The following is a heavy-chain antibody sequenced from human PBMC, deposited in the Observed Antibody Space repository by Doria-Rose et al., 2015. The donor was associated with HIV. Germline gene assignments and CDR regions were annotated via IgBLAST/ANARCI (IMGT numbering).Heavy chain of an antibody. V-gene: IGHV2-26*01. Sequence: QVTLKESGPVLVKPTETPTLTCTVSGVSLSSPGMGVSWIRQPPGKALEWLANIFSDDERSYKTSLKSRLTISRGTSKSQAVLTMTDMDPVDTATYYCARIKSSRWYHKYYFDFWGQGTLVIVSA. CDR3: ARIKSSRWYHKYYFDF. CDR2: IFSDDER. D-gene: IGHD6-13*01. J-gene: IGHJ4*02. CDR1: GVSLSSPGMG.